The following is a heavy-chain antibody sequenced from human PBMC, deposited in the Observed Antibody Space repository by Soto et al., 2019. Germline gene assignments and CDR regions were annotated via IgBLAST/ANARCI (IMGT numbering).Heavy chain of an antibody. V-gene: IGHV4-30-2*01. CDR1: GDSITSGGYS. J-gene: IGHJ4*02. Sequence: QVQLQESGSGLVKPSQTLSLTCTVSGDSITSGGYSWSWIRQPPRQRLEWYGYIYHTGSTSYSPSLKSRVTMSVDKSKNQFSLSLNSVTAADTAIYYCARAHYGPSGYYFDSWGQGALFTVSS. D-gene: IGHD3-22*01. CDR3: ARAHYGPSGYYFDS. CDR2: IYHTGST.